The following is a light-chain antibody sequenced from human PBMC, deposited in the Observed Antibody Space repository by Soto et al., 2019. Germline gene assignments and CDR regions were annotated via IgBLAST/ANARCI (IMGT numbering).Light chain of an antibody. CDR3: QQYSNWPPIT. J-gene: IGKJ3*01. CDR1: QSVSSN. V-gene: IGKV3-15*01. Sequence: IVMTQSPATLSVSPGERATLSCRASQSVSSNLAWYQQKPGQAPRLLIYGASSRATGIPARFSGSGSGTEFTLTISGLQSEDFAFYYCQQYSNWPPITFGPGTKVYI. CDR2: GAS.